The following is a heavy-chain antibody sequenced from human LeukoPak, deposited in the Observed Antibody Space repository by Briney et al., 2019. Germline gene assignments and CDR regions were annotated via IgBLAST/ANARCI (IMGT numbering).Heavy chain of an antibody. J-gene: IGHJ4*02. CDR3: ARGNTGYNSACGRDFDY. Sequence: GGSLRLSCAASGFTVRSFYMSWVRQAPGKGLEWVSVLYAGGDTYYADSVKGRFIISRDNSKNTLYLQMNSLRAEDTAIYYCARGNTGYNSACGRDFDYWGQGSLVTVSS. CDR1: GFTVRSFY. V-gene: IGHV3-66*01. CDR2: LYAGGDT. D-gene: IGHD6-19*01.